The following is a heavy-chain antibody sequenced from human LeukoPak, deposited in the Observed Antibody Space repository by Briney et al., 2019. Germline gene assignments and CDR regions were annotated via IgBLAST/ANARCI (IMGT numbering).Heavy chain of an antibody. D-gene: IGHD1-26*01. CDR3: ARDHRVVGAAGACGF. J-gene: IGHJ3*01. Sequence: GGSLRLSCAASGFTFSSYWMSWVRQAPGKGLEWVANIKQDGTEKHYVDSVKGRFTISRDNAKNSLFLQMNSLRAEDTAVYYCARDHRVVGAAGACGFWGQGTMVTVSS. CDR1: GFTFSSYW. V-gene: IGHV3-7*01. CDR2: IKQDGTEK.